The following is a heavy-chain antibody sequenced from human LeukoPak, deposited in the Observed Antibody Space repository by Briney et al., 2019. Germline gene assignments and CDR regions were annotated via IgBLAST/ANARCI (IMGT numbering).Heavy chain of an antibody. CDR1: GFTFSSYS. CDR3: ARALREYYFDY. D-gene: IGHD3-10*01. V-gene: IGHV3-48*01. Sequence: GSLRLSCAASGFTFSSYSMNWVRQAPGKGLEWVSYISSSSSTIYYADSVKGRFTISRDNSKNTLYLQMNSLRAEDTAVYYCARALREYYFDYWGQGTLVTVSS. J-gene: IGHJ4*02. CDR2: ISSSSSTI.